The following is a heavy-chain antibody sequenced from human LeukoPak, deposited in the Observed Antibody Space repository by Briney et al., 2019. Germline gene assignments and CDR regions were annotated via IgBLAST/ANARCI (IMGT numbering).Heavy chain of an antibody. V-gene: IGHV4-59*12. Sequence: PSETLSLTCTVSGGSLRSYYWSWIRQPPGKGLEWIAYIYSSGSTTNYNPSLKSRVTISVDTSKNQFSLNLSSVTAADTAVYYCARGYTSSLRYFDHWGQGTLVTVSS. CDR1: GGSLRSYY. CDR2: IYSSGSTT. J-gene: IGHJ4*02. D-gene: IGHD6-13*01. CDR3: ARGYTSSLRYFDH.